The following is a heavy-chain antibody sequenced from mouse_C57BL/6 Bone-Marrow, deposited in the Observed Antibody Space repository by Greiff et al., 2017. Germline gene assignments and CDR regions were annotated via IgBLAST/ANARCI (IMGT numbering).Heavy chain of an antibody. CDR3: ASDTTTVVADFDY. V-gene: IGHV1-50*01. CDR2: IDPSDSYP. J-gene: IGHJ2*01. CDR1: GYTFTSYW. D-gene: IGHD1-1*01. Sequence: QVHVKQPGPELVKPGASVKLSCKASGYTFTSYWMQWVKQRPGQGLEWIGEIDPSDSYPNYNQKFNGKATLTVDTSSSTAYMQLISRTSEDSAVYDCASDTTTVVADFDYWGQGTALTVSA.